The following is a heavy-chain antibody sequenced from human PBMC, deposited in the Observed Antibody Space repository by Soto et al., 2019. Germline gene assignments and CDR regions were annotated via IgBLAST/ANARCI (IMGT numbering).Heavy chain of an antibody. CDR3: AKDVAFQSDYYSGRHYFAP. CDR1: GFPFSSYG. D-gene: IGHD3-3*01. J-gene: IGHJ5*02. CDR2: ISGSDGTT. V-gene: IGHV3-23*01. Sequence: EVQLLESGGGLIQPGGSLRLSCAASGFPFSSYGMNWVRQAPGKGLEWVSAISGSDGTTHYADSVRGRFTISRDNSNNTVFLQMNSLRFEDTGLYYCAKDVAFQSDYYSGRHYFAPWSQGALVTVSS.